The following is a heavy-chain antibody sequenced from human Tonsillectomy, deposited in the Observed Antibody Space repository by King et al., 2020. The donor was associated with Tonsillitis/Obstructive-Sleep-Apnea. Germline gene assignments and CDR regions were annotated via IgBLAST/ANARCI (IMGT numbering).Heavy chain of an antibody. Sequence: QVQLPQWGAGLLKSSETLSLTCAGGSFSGFYWSWIRQPPGKGLEWIGEIYHTASISYNPSLKSRVTMSVDTSKNHFSLKLTSVTAADTAVYYCARVFCTTGRCYPPFDNWGQGTLVTVSS. D-gene: IGHD2-15*01. J-gene: IGHJ4*02. CDR1: GSFSGFY. V-gene: IGHV4-34*01. CDR2: IYHTASI. CDR3: ARVFCTTGRCYPPFDN.